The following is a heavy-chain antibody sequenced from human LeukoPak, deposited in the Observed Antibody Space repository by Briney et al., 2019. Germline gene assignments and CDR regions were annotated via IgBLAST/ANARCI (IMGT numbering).Heavy chain of an antibody. J-gene: IGHJ4*02. CDR1: GFTFSNAW. CDR2: IKSKTDGGTT. V-gene: IGHV3-15*07. Sequence: GGPLRLSCAASGFTFSNAWMNRVRQAPGKGLEWVGRIKSKTDGGTTDYAAPVKGRFAISRDDSKNTLYLQMNSLKTEDTAVYYCTTLLSSGSYQSIWGQGTLVTVSS. CDR3: TTLLSSGSYQSI. D-gene: IGHD1-26*01.